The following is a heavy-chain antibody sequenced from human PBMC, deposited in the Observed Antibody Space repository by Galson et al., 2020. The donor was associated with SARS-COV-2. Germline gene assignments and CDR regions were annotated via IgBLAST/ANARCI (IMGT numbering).Heavy chain of an antibody. J-gene: IGHJ2*01. CDR2: VYQSGAT. D-gene: IGHD3-16*01. CDR1: GTSISSGSYS. Sequence: SETLSLTCAVSGTSISSGSYSWNWIRQPPGKGLEWIGYVYQSGATHYNPSLKSRLTISMDRSKNQLHLKLTSVTAADTAVYYCARRYVSGLSPYWYLDLWGRGTLATVSS. CDR3: ARRYVSGLSPYWYLDL. V-gene: IGHV4-30-2*01.